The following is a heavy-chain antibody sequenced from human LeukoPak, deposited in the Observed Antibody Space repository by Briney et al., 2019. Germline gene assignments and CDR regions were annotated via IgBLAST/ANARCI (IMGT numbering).Heavy chain of an antibody. CDR1: GFTFDDYA. V-gene: IGHV3-9*01. J-gene: IGHJ4*02. Sequence: GGSLRLSCAASGFTFDDYAMHWVRQAPGKGLEWVSGISWDSGSIGYADSVKGRFTISRDNAKNSLYLQMNSLRAEDTAVYYCARCDFAVAGGDYWGQGILVTVSS. CDR2: ISWDSGSI. D-gene: IGHD6-19*01. CDR3: ARCDFAVAGGDY.